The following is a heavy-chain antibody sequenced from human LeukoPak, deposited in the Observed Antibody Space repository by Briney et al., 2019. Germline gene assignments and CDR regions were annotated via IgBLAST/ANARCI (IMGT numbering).Heavy chain of an antibody. V-gene: IGHV4-34*01. CDR3: ARGPLTYYDYVWGSYRYSWFDP. CDR2: INHSGST. J-gene: IGHJ5*02. CDR1: GGSFSGYY. Sequence: SGTLSLTCAVYGGSFSGYYWSWIRQPPGKGLEWIGEINHSGSTNYNPSLKSRVTISVDTSKNQFSRKLSSVTTADTAVYYCARGPLTYYDYVWGSYRYSWFDPWGQGTLVTVSS. D-gene: IGHD3-16*02.